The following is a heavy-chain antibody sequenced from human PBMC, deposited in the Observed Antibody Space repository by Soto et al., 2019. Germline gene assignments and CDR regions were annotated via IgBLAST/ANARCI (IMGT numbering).Heavy chain of an antibody. CDR3: ARDGAAAGNV. D-gene: IGHD6-13*01. CDR2: IYSGGST. Sequence: PGGSRRLSCAASGFTVSSNYIRWVRQAPGTGLERVSVIYSGGSTYYAESVKGRFTISRDNSKNTLYLQLNSLRAEDTAVYYCARDGAAAGNVWRQGTTVTVSS. V-gene: IGHV3-53*01. J-gene: IGHJ6*02. CDR1: GFTVSSNY.